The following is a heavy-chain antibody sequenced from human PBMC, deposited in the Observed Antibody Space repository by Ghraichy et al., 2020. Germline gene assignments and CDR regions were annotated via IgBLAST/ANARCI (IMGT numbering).Heavy chain of an antibody. CDR2: IYDSGST. Sequence: SETLSLTCTVSGGSIRSYYWSWIRQPPGKGLEWIGYIYDSGSTKYNPSLKSRVTISADTSKNQFSLNLTSVTAADTAGYYCARGYCSGGNCYNAFDIWGQGTMVTVSS. CDR3: ARGYCSGGNCYNAFDI. CDR1: GGSIRSYY. D-gene: IGHD2-15*01. J-gene: IGHJ3*02. V-gene: IGHV4-59*01.